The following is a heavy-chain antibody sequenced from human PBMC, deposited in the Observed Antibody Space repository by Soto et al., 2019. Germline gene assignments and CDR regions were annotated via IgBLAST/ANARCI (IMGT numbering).Heavy chain of an antibody. CDR3: ARFRVDGDAVP. CDR1: GFVFSNYW. Sequence: EMQLVESGGGLVQPGQSLRLSCAASGFVFSNYWMHWVRQTPGKGLVWVSRINGDGSSTSYADSVRGRFTISRDNAKNALYLQMDSLRTEDTALSYCARFRVDGDAVPWGQGTLVTVFS. D-gene: IGHD4-17*01. V-gene: IGHV3-74*01. CDR2: INGDGSST. J-gene: IGHJ5*02.